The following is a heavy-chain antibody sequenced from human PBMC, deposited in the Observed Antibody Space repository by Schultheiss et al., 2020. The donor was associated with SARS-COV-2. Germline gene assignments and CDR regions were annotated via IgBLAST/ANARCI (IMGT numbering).Heavy chain of an antibody. CDR2: IYNSGST. CDR1: GGSVSSGSYY. J-gene: IGHJ6*02. D-gene: IGHD5-12*01. CDR3: ARGMNSGWHPDPRYYYGMDV. V-gene: IGHV4-61*01. Sequence: SQTLSLTCTVSGGSVSSGSYYWSWIRQPPGKGLEWIGYIYNSGSTNYNPSLKSRVTISVDTSKNQFSLKLSSVTAADTAVYYCARGMNSGWHPDPRYYYGMDVWGQGTTVTVSS.